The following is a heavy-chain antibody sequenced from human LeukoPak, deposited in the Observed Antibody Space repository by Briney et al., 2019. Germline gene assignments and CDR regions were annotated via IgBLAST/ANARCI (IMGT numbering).Heavy chain of an antibody. J-gene: IGHJ4*02. V-gene: IGHV1-46*01. CDR1: GYTFTSYY. CDR3: ARDAESDYSCSGGSCYQDY. CDR2: INPSGGST. D-gene: IGHD2-15*01. Sequence: ASVTVSCKASGYTFTSYYMHWVRQAPGQGLEWMGIINPSGGSTSYAQKFQGRVTMTRDTSTSTVYMELSSLRSEDTAVYYCARDAESDYSCSGGSCYQDYWGQGTLVTVSS.